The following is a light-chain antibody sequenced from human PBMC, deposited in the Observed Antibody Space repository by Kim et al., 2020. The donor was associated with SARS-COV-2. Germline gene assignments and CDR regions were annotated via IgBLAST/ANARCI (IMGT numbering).Light chain of an antibody. CDR3: ETWDRNIRV. J-gene: IGLJ3*02. CDR1: SGHSGYT. V-gene: IGLV4-60*03. Sequence: QLVLTQSSSASASLGSSVKLTCTLTSGHSGYTIAWHQQLPGKAPRFLMKLERAGNYNRGGAVPDRFSGSSSGADRYLLISNLQSEDEADYYCETWDRNIRVFGGGTQLTVL. CDR2: LERAGNY.